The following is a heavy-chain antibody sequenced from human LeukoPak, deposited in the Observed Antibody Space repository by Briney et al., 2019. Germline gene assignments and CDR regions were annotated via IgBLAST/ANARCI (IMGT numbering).Heavy chain of an antibody. D-gene: IGHD6-6*01. Sequence: SETLSLTCTVSGGSISSGSYYWSWIRQPAGKGLEWIGRIYTSGSTNYNPSLKSRVTISVDTSKNQFSLKLSSVTAADTAVYYCVRDSSSSGYFQHWGQGTLVTVSS. CDR1: GGSISSGSYY. V-gene: IGHV4-61*02. J-gene: IGHJ1*01. CDR3: VRDSSSSGYFQH. CDR2: IYTSGST.